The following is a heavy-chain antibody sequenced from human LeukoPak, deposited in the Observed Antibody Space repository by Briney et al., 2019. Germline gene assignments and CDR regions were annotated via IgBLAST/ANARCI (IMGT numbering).Heavy chain of an antibody. J-gene: IGHJ6*03. Sequence: KPSETLSLTCTVSGGSISSYYWSWIRQPPGKGLEWIGYIYYSGSTNYNPSLKSRVTISVDTSKNQFSLKLSSVTAADTAVYYCARGLHLTRYYYYYMDVWGKGTTVTVSS. CDR1: GGSISSYY. CDR3: ARGLHLTRYYYYYMDV. V-gene: IGHV4-59*01. CDR2: IYYSGST.